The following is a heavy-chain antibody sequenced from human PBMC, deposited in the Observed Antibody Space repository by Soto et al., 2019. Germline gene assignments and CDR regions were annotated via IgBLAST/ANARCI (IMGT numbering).Heavy chain of an antibody. V-gene: IGHV3-23*01. CDR3: ARGSAYSDYDLEY. CDR1: GFTCSSYA. J-gene: IGHJ4*02. Sequence: VHLLESGGGLVRPGGSLRLSCAASGFTCSSYAMTWVRQAPGKGLELVSGVSGTGGSAYYADSVKGRFTISRDKSTNTMYLHMNSLRAEDTAVYYCARGSAYSDYDLEYWGQGTLVTVSS. D-gene: IGHD4-17*01. CDR2: VSGTGGSA.